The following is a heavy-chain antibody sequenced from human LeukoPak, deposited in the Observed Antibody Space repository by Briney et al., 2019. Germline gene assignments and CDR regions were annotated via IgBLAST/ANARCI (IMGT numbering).Heavy chain of an antibody. CDR1: GGSFSGYY. CDR2: INHSGST. CDR3: AREGSSGYYQ. J-gene: IGHJ4*02. V-gene: IGHV4-34*01. D-gene: IGHD3-22*01. Sequence: SETLSLTCAVYGGSFSGYYWSWIHQPPGKGLEWIGEINHSGSTNYNPSLKSRVTISVDTSKNQFSLKLSSVTAADTAVYYCAREGSSGYYQWGQGTLVTVSS.